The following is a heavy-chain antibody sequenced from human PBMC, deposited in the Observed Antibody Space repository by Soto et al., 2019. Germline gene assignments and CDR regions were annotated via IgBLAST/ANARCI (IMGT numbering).Heavy chain of an antibody. D-gene: IGHD3-9*01. CDR3: AKDPYYDILTGPSDY. CDR1: GFTFSSYG. Sequence: PGGSLRLACAASGFTFSSYGMHWVRQAPGKGLEWVAVISYDGSNKYYADSVKGRFTISRDNSKNTLYLQMNSLRAEDTAVYYCAKDPYYDILTGPSDYWGQGTLVTVS. J-gene: IGHJ4*02. CDR2: ISYDGSNK. V-gene: IGHV3-30*18.